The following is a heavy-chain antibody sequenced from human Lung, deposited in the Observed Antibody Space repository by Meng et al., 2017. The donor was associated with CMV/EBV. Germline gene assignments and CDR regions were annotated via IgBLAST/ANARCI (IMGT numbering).Heavy chain of an antibody. CDR3: ARTSDYYHVMDV. Sequence: GXXLVKXTQTLTLTCTFSGFSLSSTGLRVNWIRQPPGKALEWLARIDWHDDKLYNTSLKTRLTISKDTFKNQVVLTMTDMDHVDTATYYCARTSDYYHVMDVWGQGXTVTVSS. V-gene: IGHV2-70D*14. CDR1: GFSLSSTGLR. J-gene: IGHJ6*02. CDR2: IDWHDDK.